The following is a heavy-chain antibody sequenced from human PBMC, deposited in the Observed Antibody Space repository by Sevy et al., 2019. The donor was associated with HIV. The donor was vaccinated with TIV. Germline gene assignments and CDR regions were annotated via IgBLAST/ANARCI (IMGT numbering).Heavy chain of an antibody. Sequence: GGSLRLSCTASGFTFDDYAMHWVRQAPGKGLEWVSGISWNSGSIGYADSVKGRFTISRDNAKNSLYLQMNSLRAEDTALYYCAKDKGSGWYYFDYWGQGTLVTVSS. CDR3: AKDKGSGWYYFDY. CDR2: ISWNSGSI. V-gene: IGHV3-9*01. CDR1: GFTFDDYA. D-gene: IGHD6-19*01. J-gene: IGHJ4*02.